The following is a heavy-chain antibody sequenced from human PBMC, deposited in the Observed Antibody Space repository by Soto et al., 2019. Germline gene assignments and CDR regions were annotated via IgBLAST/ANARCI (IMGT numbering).Heavy chain of an antibody. Sequence: QVQLQQWGAGLLKPSETLSLTCAVYGGSFSGYYWSWIRQPPGKGLEWIGEINHSGSTIYNPSLKSRVNISIDTSKNQFSLKVSSVTAADTAVYYCARATLVVAASPRRLNYFDFWGQGALVTVSS. CDR2: INHSGST. CDR1: GGSFSGYY. D-gene: IGHD2-15*01. V-gene: IGHV4-34*01. CDR3: ARATLVVAASPRRLNYFDF. J-gene: IGHJ4*02.